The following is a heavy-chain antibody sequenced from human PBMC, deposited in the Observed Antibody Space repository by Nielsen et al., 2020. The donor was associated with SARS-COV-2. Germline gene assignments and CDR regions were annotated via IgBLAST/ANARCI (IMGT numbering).Heavy chain of an antibody. CDR3: ARDRNTMVRGVITPYYYYYGMDV. D-gene: IGHD3-10*01. CDR2: ISGSGGSK. J-gene: IGHJ6*02. V-gene: IGHV3-23*01. CDR1: GFTFSSYA. Sequence: GGSLRLSCAASGFTFSSYAMSWVRQAPGKGLEWVSAISGSGGSKYYADSVKGRFTISRDNSKNTLYLQMNSLRAEDTAVYYCARDRNTMVRGVITPYYYYYGMDVWGQGTTVTVSS.